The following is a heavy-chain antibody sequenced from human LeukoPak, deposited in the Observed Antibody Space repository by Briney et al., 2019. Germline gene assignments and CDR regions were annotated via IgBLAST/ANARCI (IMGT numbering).Heavy chain of an antibody. Sequence: GGSLRLSCAVSGFAFSSYAMHWVRQAPGKGLEWVTVISYDGLNEYYADSVKGRFTISRDNSKNTLYLQMNSLRAEDTAVYYCARGGYSTTWYMNFDYWGQGTLVTVSS. CDR3: ARGGYSTTWYMNFDY. V-gene: IGHV3-30*04. CDR2: ISYDGLNE. CDR1: GFAFSSYA. J-gene: IGHJ4*02. D-gene: IGHD6-13*01.